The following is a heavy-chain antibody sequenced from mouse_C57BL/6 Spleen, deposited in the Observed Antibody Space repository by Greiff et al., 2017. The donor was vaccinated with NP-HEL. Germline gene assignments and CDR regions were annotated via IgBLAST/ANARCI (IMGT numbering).Heavy chain of an antibody. J-gene: IGHJ2*01. V-gene: IGHV3-6*01. D-gene: IGHD2-3*01. CDR3: ARDDGYYFDY. CDR2: ISYDGSN. Sequence: EVQLQQSGPGLVKPSQSLSLTCSVTGYSITSGYYWNWIRQFPGNKLEWMGYISYDGSNNYNPSLQNRITITRDTSKNQFFLKLNSVTTEDTATYYCARDDGYYFDYWGQGTTLTVSS. CDR1: GYSITSGYY.